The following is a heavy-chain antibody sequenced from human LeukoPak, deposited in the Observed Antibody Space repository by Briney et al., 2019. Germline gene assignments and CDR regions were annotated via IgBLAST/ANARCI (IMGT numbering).Heavy chain of an antibody. V-gene: IGHV4-38-2*02. J-gene: IGHJ4*02. D-gene: IGHD1-14*01. Sequence: SETLSLTCTVSGYSISSGYYWGWIRQPPGKGLEWIGSIYHSGSTYYNPSLKSRVTISVDTSKNQFSLKLSSVTAADTAVYYCARSRVVTGYFDYWGQGTLVTVSP. CDR2: IYHSGST. CDR1: GYSISSGYY. CDR3: ARSRVVTGYFDY.